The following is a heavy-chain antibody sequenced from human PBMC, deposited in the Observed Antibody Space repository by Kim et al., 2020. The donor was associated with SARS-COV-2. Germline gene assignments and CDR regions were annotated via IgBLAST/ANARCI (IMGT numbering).Heavy chain of an antibody. Sequence: GGSLRLSCAASGFTFSSYAMHWVRQAPGKGLEWVAVISYDGSNKYYADSVKGRFTISRDNSKNTLYLQMNSLRAEDTAVYYCARDLSGQAGEFGNYYYYYGMDVWGQGTTVTVSS. V-gene: IGHV3-30*04. CDR3: ARDLSGQAGEFGNYYYYYGMDV. CDR1: GFTFSSYA. D-gene: IGHD3-10*01. CDR2: ISYDGSNK. J-gene: IGHJ6*02.